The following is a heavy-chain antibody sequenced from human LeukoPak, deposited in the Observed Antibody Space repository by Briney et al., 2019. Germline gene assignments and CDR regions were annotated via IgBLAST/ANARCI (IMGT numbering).Heavy chain of an antibody. D-gene: IGHD3-10*01. CDR2: ISYDGSNK. CDR1: GFTFSNYG. J-gene: IGHJ4*02. V-gene: IGHV3-30*18. CDR3: AKPFYYGSGSYCFDY. Sequence: GGSLRLSCAASGFTFSNYGMHWVRQAPGKGLEWVAVISYDGSNKYYADSVKGRFTISRDNSKNTLYLQMNSLRAEDTAVYYCAKPFYYGSGSYCFDYWGQGTLVTVSS.